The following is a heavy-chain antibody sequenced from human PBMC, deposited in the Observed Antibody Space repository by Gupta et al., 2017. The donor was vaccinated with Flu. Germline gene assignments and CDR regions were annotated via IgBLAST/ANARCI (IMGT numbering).Heavy chain of an antibody. Sequence: QVHLVESGGGVIQPGRSLRLSCAASGFSFSNYGMHWVRQAPGKGLEWVAIISYDGSNKYYAGSVQGRFTISRDNSNNTIYLKMNSLRAEDTAVYFCAKDYSSSWYSDYFDYWGQGTLVTVSS. CDR1: GFSFSNYG. V-gene: IGHV3-30*18. CDR3: AKDYSSSWYSDYFDY. D-gene: IGHD6-13*01. J-gene: IGHJ4*02. CDR2: ISYDGSNK.